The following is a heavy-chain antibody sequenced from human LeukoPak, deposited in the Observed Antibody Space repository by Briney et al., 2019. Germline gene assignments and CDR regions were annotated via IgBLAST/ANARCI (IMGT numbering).Heavy chain of an antibody. J-gene: IGHJ2*01. CDR3: PKEGDTVLVTGYLNL. Sequence: GASVKVSCKASGGTFGRNVISWVRQAPGQGLEWLGGIIPPFGTAHYAQKFQDRLTITADESATTVYMEMSSLRSEDTAMYYCPKEGDTVLVTGYLNLWGRGTLVTVAA. D-gene: IGHD5-18*01. V-gene: IGHV1-69*13. CDR2: IIPPFGTA. CDR1: GGTFGRNV.